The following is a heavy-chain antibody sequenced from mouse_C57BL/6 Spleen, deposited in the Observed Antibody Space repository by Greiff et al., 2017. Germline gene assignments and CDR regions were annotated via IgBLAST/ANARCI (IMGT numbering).Heavy chain of an antibody. CDR2: IDPSDSYT. V-gene: IGHV1-69*01. CDR3: ARVPHYCGSSRYFDY. Sequence: QVQLQQPGAELVMPGASVKLSCKASGYTFTSYWMHWVKQRPGQGLEWIGEIDPSDSYTNYNQKFKGKSTLTVDKSSSTAYMQLSSLTSEDSAVYDCARVPHYCGSSRYFDYWGQGTTLTVSS. J-gene: IGHJ2*01. D-gene: IGHD1-1*01. CDR1: GYTFTSYW.